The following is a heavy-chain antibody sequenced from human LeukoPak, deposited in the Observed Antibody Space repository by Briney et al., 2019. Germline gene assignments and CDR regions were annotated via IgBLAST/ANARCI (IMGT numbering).Heavy chain of an antibody. CDR1: GFIFSNYE. CDR2: ISDHGKSR. CDR3: ARARIAAPLLDY. D-gene: IGHD6-13*01. J-gene: IGHJ4*02. V-gene: IGHV3-48*03. Sequence: GGSLRLSCVASGFIFSNYEMNWVPQTPGKGLEWVSYISDHGKSRNYVDSVKGRFTISRDNAKNSLYLQMNSLRVEDTAIYFCARARIAAPLLDYWGQGTLVTVSS.